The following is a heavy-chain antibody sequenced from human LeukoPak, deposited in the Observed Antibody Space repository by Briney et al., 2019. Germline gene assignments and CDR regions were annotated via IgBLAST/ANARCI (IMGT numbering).Heavy chain of an antibody. CDR1: GGTFSSYA. V-gene: IGHV1-2*02. J-gene: IGHJ4*02. Sequence: RASVKVSCKASGGTFSSYAISWVRQAPGQGLEWMGYIVPDTGGVDYDQRFQGRVAMTRDKSISTVYMELTSLKSDDTAVYYCATEDKYCSGGNCGKFWGQGTLVTVSS. D-gene: IGHD2-15*01. CDR3: ATEDKYCSGGNCGKF. CDR2: IVPDTGGV.